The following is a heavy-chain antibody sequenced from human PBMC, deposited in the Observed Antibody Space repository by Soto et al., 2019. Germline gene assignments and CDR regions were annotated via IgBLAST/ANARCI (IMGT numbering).Heavy chain of an antibody. CDR2: IYYSGST. J-gene: IGHJ4*02. CDR1: GGSISSYY. Sequence: SETLSLTCTVSGGSISSYYWSWIRQPPGKGLEWIGYIYYSGSTNYNPSLKSRVTISVDTSKNQFSLKLSSVTAADPAVYYCARGNTVVMYYFDYWGQGTLVTVSS. CDR3: ARGNTVVMYYFDY. D-gene: IGHD2-15*01. V-gene: IGHV4-59*01.